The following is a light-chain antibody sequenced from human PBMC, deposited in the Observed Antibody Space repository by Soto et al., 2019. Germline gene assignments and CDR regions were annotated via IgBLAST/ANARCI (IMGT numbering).Light chain of an antibody. CDR2: EVS. Sequence: QSALTQPPSASGSPGQSVTISCTGTSSDVGGYNYVSWYQQHPGKAPKLMIYEVSKRPSGFPARFSGSKSGNTASLTVAGLQAEDEADYYCSSYAGSNNLVVFGTGTKVTVL. V-gene: IGLV2-8*01. J-gene: IGLJ1*01. CDR3: SSYAGSNNLVV. CDR1: SSDVGGYNY.